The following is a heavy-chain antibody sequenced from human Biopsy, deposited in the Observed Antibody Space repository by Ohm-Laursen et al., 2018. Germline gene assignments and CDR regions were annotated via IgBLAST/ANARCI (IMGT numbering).Heavy chain of an antibody. CDR1: GVSITAYY. CDR3: ARMDCSGGSCHYYSYGMDV. Sequence: TLSLTCTVSGVSITAYYWSWIRQPPGKGLECIGNIHHSGSTNYNPSLKSRLTISVDTSKNNFSLKLSSVTAADTAVYYCARMDCSGGSCHYYSYGMDVWGQGTTVTVSS. V-gene: IGHV4-4*09. CDR2: IHHSGST. D-gene: IGHD2-15*01. J-gene: IGHJ6*02.